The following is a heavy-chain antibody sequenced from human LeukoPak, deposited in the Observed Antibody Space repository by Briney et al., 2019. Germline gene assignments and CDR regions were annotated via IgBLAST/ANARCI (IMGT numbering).Heavy chain of an antibody. D-gene: IGHD1-26*01. V-gene: IGHV1-46*01. CDR2: INPSGGST. J-gene: IGHJ4*02. CDR1: GYTFTSYY. CDR3: ARLGIVGAFGY. Sequence: GASVKVSCKASGYTFTSYYMHWVRQAPGQGLEWMGIINPSGGSTSYAQKFQGGVTMTRDMSTSTVYMELSSLRSEDTAVYYCARLGIVGAFGYWGQGTLVTVSS.